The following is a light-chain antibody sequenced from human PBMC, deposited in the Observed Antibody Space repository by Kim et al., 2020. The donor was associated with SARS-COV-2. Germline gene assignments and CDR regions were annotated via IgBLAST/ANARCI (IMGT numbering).Light chain of an antibody. Sequence: GQSITISCTGTSSDVDDSDYVSWYQQYPGKAPKLMIFDVTKRPSGVSNRFSGSKSGNTASLTISGLQAEDEADYYCTSYTSTSSYVFGTGTKVTVL. CDR1: SSDVDDSDY. CDR3: TSYTSTSSYV. V-gene: IGLV2-14*04. J-gene: IGLJ1*01. CDR2: DVT.